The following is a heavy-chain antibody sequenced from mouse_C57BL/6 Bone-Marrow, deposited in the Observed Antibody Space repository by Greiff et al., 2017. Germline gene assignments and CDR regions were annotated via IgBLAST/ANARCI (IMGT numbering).Heavy chain of an antibody. J-gene: IGHJ1*03. CDR2: IDPSDSYT. CDR1: GYTFTSYW. Sequence: VQLQQPGAELVMPGASVKLSCKASGYTFTSYWMHWVKQRPGQGLEWIGEIDPSDSYTNYNQKFKGKSTLTVDKSSSTAYMQLSSLTSEDSAVYYCARDDGYDEGWYFDVWGTGTTVTGSS. V-gene: IGHV1-69*01. D-gene: IGHD2-2*01. CDR3: ARDDGYDEGWYFDV.